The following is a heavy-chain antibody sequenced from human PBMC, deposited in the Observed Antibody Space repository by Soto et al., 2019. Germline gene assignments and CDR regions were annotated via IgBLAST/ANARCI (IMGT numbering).Heavy chain of an antibody. CDR2: IKQDGSEK. Sequence: GSLRLSCAASGFTFSSYWMSWVRQAPGKGLEWVANIKQDGSEKYYVDSVKGRFTISRDNAKNSLYLQMNSLRAEDTAVYYCAIDNGPGRIDYYGMDVWAQGTTVPVSS. CDR3: AIDNGPGRIDYYGMDV. V-gene: IGHV3-7*03. D-gene: IGHD3-10*01. CDR1: GFTFSSYW. J-gene: IGHJ6*02.